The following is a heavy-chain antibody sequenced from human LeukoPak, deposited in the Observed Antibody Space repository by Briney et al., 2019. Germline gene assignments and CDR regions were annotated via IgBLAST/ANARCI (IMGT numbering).Heavy chain of an antibody. CDR2: ISGSGGST. CDR1: GFTFSSYA. V-gene: IGHV3-23*01. D-gene: IGHD3-10*01. J-gene: IGHJ4*02. Sequence: PGGSLRLSCAASGFTFSSYAMSWVRQAPGKGLEWVSAISGSGGSTYYADSVKGRFTISRDNSKNTLYPQMNSLRAEDTAVYYCAKNGGTKSYYYGSGSYLDYWGQGTLVTVSS. CDR3: AKNGGTKSYYYGSGSYLDY.